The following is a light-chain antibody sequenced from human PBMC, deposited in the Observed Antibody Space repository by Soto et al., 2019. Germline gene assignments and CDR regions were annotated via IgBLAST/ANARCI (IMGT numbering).Light chain of an antibody. J-gene: IGKJ1*01. CDR2: GAS. CDR3: QQYNNWPPWT. Sequence: EIVLTQSPGTLSLSPGARATLSCRANQSVSDSYLAWYQQKPGQAPRLLIYGASSRAAGISDRFSGSGSGTDFTLTISSLQSEDFAVYYCQQYNNWPPWTFGQGTKVDIK. V-gene: IGKV3-20*01. CDR1: QSVSDSY.